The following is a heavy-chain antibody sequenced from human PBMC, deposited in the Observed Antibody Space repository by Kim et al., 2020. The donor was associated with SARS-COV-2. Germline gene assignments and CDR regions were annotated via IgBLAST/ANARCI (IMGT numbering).Heavy chain of an antibody. Sequence: GGSLRLSCAASGFTFSSYGMHWVRQAPGKGLEWVAVIWYDGSNKYYADSVKGRFTISRDNSKNTLYLQMNSLRAEDTAVYYCAREGGAEAEPDYFDYWGQGTLVTVSS. V-gene: IGHV3-33*01. CDR1: GFTFSSYG. D-gene: IGHD6-13*01. J-gene: IGHJ4*02. CDR3: AREGGAEAEPDYFDY. CDR2: IWYDGSNK.